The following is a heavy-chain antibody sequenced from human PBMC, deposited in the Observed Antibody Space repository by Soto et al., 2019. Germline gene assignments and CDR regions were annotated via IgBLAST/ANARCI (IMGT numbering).Heavy chain of an antibody. D-gene: IGHD4-17*01. CDR3: ARGHGNYYYGMDV. Sequence: QVQLQQWGAGLLKPSETLSLTCAVYGGSFSGYYWSWIRQPPGKGLEWIVEINHSGRTNYTPSLKSRVTISVATAKDQFSLKLSSVTAADTAVYYCARGHGNYYYGMDVWGQGTTVTFSS. J-gene: IGHJ6*02. CDR2: INHSGRT. CDR1: GGSFSGYY. V-gene: IGHV4-34*01.